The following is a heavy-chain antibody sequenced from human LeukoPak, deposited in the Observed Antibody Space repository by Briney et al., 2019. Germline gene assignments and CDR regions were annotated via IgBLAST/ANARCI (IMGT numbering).Heavy chain of an antibody. D-gene: IGHD4-17*01. V-gene: IGHV3-23*01. CDR1: GFFFSNYD. CDR2: LSSSSGST. J-gene: IGHJ4*02. Sequence: PGGSLRLSCVASGFFFSNYDMNWVRQAPGKGLEWVSGLSSSSGSTFYADSVKGRFTISRDNSKNTVYLQMNSLRGEDTAIYYCARGVTVTTDFWGQGTLVTVSS. CDR3: ARGVTVTTDF.